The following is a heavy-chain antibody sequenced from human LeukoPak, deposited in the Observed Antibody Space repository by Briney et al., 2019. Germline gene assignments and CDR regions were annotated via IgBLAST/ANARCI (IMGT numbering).Heavy chain of an antibody. CDR2: INHSGST. CDR3: ARDYQLHY. Sequence: PSETLSLTCAVYGGSFGGYYWSWIRQPPGKGLEWIGEINHSGSTNYNPSLKSRVTISVDTSKNQFSLKLSSVTAADTAVYYCARDYQLHYWGQGTLVTVSS. V-gene: IGHV4-34*01. D-gene: IGHD1-1*01. J-gene: IGHJ4*02. CDR1: GGSFGGYY.